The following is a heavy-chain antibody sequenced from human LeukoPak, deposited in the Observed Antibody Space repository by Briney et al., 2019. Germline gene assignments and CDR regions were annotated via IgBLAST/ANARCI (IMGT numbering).Heavy chain of an antibody. CDR3: ARGPDCGGGCYPSY. CDR1: GGSFSGYY. D-gene: IGHD2-21*02. CDR2: INHSGST. J-gene: IGHJ4*02. V-gene: IGHV4-34*01. Sequence: SETLSLTCAVYGGSFSGYYWSWIRQPPGKGLEWIGEINHSGSTNYNPSLKSRVTISVDTSKNQFSLKLSSVTAADTAVYYCARGPDCGGGCYPSYWGQGTLVTVSS.